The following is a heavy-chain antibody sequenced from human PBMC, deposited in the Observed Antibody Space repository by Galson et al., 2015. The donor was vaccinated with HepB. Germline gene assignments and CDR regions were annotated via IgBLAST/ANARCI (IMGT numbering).Heavy chain of an antibody. D-gene: IGHD5-18*01. J-gene: IGHJ6*02. V-gene: IGHV1-18*04. CDR3: ARGGWIQLWLPYYYGMDV. CDR1: GYTFTSYG. CDR2: ISAYNGNT. Sequence: SVKVSCKASGYTFTSYGISWVRQAPGQGLEWMGWISAYNGNTNYAQKLQGRVTMTTDTSTSTAYMELRSLRSDDTAVYYCARGGWIQLWLPYYYGMDVWGQGTTVTVSS.